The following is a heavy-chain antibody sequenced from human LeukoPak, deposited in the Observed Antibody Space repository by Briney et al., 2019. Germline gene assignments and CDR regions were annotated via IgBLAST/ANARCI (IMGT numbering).Heavy chain of an antibody. CDR1: GGSFSGYY. J-gene: IGHJ6*02. V-gene: IGHV4-34*01. D-gene: IGHD2-15*01. CDR3: ARVRGRGLTYYYYYGMDV. CDR2: INHSGST. Sequence: SETLSLTCAVYGGSFSGYYWSWLRQPPGKGLEWIGEINHSGSTNYNPSLKSRVTISVDTSKNQFSLKLSSVTAADTAVYYCARVRGRGLTYYYYYGMDVWGQGTTVTVSS.